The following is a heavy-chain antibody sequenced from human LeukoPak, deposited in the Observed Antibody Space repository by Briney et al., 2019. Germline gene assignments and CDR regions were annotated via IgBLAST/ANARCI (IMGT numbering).Heavy chain of an antibody. D-gene: IGHD6-13*01. CDR1: GYTFTSYG. CDR3: ARDRRDRQQRIDPDY. V-gene: IGHV1-18*01. J-gene: IGHJ4*02. CDR2: ISAYNGNT. Sequence: SVKVSCKASGYTFTSYGISWVRQAPGQGLEWMGWISAYNGNTNYAQKLQGRVTMTTDTSTSTAYMELRSLRSDDTAMYYCARDRRDRQQRIDPDYWGQGTLVTVSS.